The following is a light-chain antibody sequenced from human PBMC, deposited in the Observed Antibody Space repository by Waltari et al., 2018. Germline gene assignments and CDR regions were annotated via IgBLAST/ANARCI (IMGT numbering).Light chain of an antibody. CDR2: WAS. Sequence: DIVMTQSPDSLAVSLGERATIHCKSSQSVLYSSNNKNYLAWYQQKPGQPPKLLICWASIRESGVPDRFSGSGSGTDFTLTISSLQAEDVAVYYCQHYYSSPLTFGGGTKVEIK. J-gene: IGKJ4*01. V-gene: IGKV4-1*01. CDR3: QHYYSSPLT. CDR1: QSVLYSSNNKNY.